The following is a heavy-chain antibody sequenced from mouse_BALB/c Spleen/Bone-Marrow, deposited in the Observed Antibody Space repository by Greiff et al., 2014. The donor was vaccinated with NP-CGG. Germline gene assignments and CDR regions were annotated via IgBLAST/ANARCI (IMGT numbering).Heavy chain of an antibody. J-gene: IGHJ4*01. CDR2: IWADGST. CDR3: ARIAAATGAMDY. D-gene: IGHD1-2*01. CDR1: GFSLTNYG. Sequence: VKLMESGPGLVAPSQSLSITCTVSGFSLTNYGVHWVRQPPGKGLEWLGVIWADGSTNYNSAPMSRLSINKDNSKSQVFFKMNSLQADDTAMYYCARIAAATGAMDYWGQGTSVTVSS. V-gene: IGHV2-9*02.